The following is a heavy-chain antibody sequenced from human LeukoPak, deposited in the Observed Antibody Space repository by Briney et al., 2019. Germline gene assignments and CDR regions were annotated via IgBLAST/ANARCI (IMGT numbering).Heavy chain of an antibody. CDR3: AKEAGDIVVVVAATRSYYFDY. Sequence: GGSLRLSCAASGFTFSNYGMHWVRQAPGKGLEWVAVIWFGEIKYYADSVKGRFITSRDNSKNTLYLQMNSLRAEDTAVYYCAKEAGDIVVVVAATRSYYFDYWGQGTLVTVSS. CDR2: IWFGEIK. V-gene: IGHV3-30*02. CDR1: GFTFSNYG. D-gene: IGHD2-15*01. J-gene: IGHJ4*02.